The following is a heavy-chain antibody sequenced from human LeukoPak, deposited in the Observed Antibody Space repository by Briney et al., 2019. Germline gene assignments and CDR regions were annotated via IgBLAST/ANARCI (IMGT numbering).Heavy chain of an antibody. J-gene: IGHJ4*02. CDR3: ASESGTTGVYFDS. CDR2: IYYSGST. D-gene: IGHD1-26*01. V-gene: IGHV4-59*01. CDR1: GGSINSYY. Sequence: PSETLSLTCTVSGGSINSYYWSWIRQPPGKGLEWIGNIYYSGSTKYNPSLKSRVTISVDTSKNQFSLKLSSVTAADTAVYYCASESGTTGVYFDSWGQGTLVTVSS.